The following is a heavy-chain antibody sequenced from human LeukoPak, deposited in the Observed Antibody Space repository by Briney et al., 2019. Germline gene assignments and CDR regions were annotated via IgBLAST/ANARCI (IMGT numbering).Heavy chain of an antibody. CDR1: GGSISSGGYY. CDR2: IYYSGST. J-gene: IGHJ6*02. CDR3: ARDGGNSITNYYYGMDV. D-gene: IGHD4-23*01. Sequence: SQTLSLTCTVSGGSISSGGYYWSRIRQHPGKGLEWIGYIYYSGSTYYNPSLKSRVTISVDTSKNQFSLKLSSVTAADTAVYYCARDGGNSITNYYYGMDVWGQGTTVTVSS. V-gene: IGHV4-31*03.